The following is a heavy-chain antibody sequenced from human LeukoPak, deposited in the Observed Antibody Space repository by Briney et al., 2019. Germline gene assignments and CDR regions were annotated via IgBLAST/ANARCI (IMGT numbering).Heavy chain of an antibody. J-gene: IGHJ6*02. CDR1: GFTVSSNY. V-gene: IGHV3-53*05. Sequence: AGGSLRLSCAASGFTVSSNYMSWVRQAPGKGLGWVSIIYSGGSTYYADSVQGRFTISRDNSRNTLHLQMNSLRAEDTAVYYCARDSHYYDPGGYYSRGEYYHHGMDAWGQGTTVTASS. D-gene: IGHD3-22*01. CDR2: IYSGGST. CDR3: ARDSHYYDPGGYYSRGEYYHHGMDA.